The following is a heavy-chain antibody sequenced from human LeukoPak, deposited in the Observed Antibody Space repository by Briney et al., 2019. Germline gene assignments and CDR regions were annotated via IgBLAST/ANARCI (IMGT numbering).Heavy chain of an antibody. CDR1: EYIFTDHY. Sequence: ASVKVSCKASEYIFTDHYMHWVRQAPGQGLEWMGWISAYNGNTNYAQKLQGRVTMTTDTSTSTAYMELRSLRSDDTAVYYCASSGDSSGYYYPYYFDYWGQGTLVTVSS. D-gene: IGHD3-22*01. CDR2: ISAYNGNT. J-gene: IGHJ4*02. V-gene: IGHV1-18*04. CDR3: ASSGDSSGYYYPYYFDY.